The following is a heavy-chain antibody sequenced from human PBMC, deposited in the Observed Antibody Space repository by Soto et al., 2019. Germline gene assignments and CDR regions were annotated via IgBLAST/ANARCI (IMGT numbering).Heavy chain of an antibody. CDR3: ARDNRISVAL. J-gene: IGHJ4*02. CDR2: IYHSGIT. CDR1: GASISSGDW. D-gene: IGHD6-19*01. V-gene: IGHV4-4*02. Sequence: SETLSLTCAVSGASISSGDWWSWVRQPPGRGLEWIGEIYHSGITNCNASLKSRVTVSVDKSENQFSLRLSSVTAADTAVYYCARDNRISVALWGQGTLVTVSS.